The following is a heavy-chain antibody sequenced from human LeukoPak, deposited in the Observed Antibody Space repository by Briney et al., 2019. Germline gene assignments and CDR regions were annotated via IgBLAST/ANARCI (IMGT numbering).Heavy chain of an antibody. V-gene: IGHV1-2*02. J-gene: IGHJ4*02. CDR1: GYTFTGCY. CDR3: ARDLSYYGSGSYYFDY. D-gene: IGHD3-10*01. CDR2: INPNSGDT. Sequence: GASVKVSCKASGYTFTGCYMHWMRQAPGQGPEWMGWINPNSGDTNYAQKFRGRVTMTRDTSISTAYMELSRLRSDDTAVYYCARDLSYYGSGSYYFDYWGQGTLVTVSS.